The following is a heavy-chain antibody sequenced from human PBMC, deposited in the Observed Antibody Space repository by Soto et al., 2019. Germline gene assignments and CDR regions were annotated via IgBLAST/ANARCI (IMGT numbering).Heavy chain of an antibody. CDR2: IYYSGST. J-gene: IGHJ4*02. Sequence: QVQLQESGPGLVKPSETLSLTCTVSGGSISSYYWSWIRQPPGKGLEWIGYIYYSGSTNYNPSLKSRVTISVDTSQNQFSLKLSSVTAADTAVYYCARGASGWYPTYFDYWGQGTLVTVSS. V-gene: IGHV4-59*01. CDR3: ARGASGWYPTYFDY. D-gene: IGHD6-19*01. CDR1: GGSISSYY.